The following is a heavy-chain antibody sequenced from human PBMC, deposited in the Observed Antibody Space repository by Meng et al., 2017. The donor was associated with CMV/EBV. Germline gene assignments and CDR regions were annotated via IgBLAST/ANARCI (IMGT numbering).Heavy chain of an antibody. Sequence: GSFSGYYWSWIRQPPGKGLEWIGYIYYSGSTNYNPSLKSRVTISVDTSKNQFSLKLSSVTAADTAVYYCARVRGDIVVVPATNWFDPWGQGTLVTVSS. D-gene: IGHD2-2*01. J-gene: IGHJ5*02. CDR1: GSFSGYY. CDR2: IYYSGST. V-gene: IGHV4-59*01. CDR3: ARVRGDIVVVPATNWFDP.